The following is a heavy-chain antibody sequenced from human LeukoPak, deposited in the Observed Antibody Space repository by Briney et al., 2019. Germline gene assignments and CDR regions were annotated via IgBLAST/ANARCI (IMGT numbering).Heavy chain of an antibody. J-gene: IGHJ5*02. CDR2: INHSGST. V-gene: IGHV4-34*01. Sequence: SETLSLTCAVYGGSFSGYYWSWIRQPPGKGLEWIGEINHSGSTNYNPSLKSRVTISVDTSKNQFSLKLSSVTAADTAVYYCAKDSPLAVAGPHYNWFDPWGQGTLVTVSS. D-gene: IGHD6-19*01. CDR1: GGSFSGYY. CDR3: AKDSPLAVAGPHYNWFDP.